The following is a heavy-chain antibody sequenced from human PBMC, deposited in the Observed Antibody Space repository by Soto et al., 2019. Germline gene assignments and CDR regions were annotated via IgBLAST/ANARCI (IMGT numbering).Heavy chain of an antibody. J-gene: IGHJ6*02. D-gene: IGHD3-9*01. CDR3: ARVGIYDIPAKYYYGMDV. CDR1: GFTFSSYG. CDR2: IWYDGSNK. Sequence: QVQLVESGGGVVQPGRSLRLSCAASGFTFSSYGMHWVRQAPGKGLEWVAVIWYDGSNKYYADSVKGRFTISRDNSKNTLYLQMNSLRAEDTAVYYCARVGIYDIPAKYYYGMDVWGQGTTVTVSS. V-gene: IGHV3-33*01.